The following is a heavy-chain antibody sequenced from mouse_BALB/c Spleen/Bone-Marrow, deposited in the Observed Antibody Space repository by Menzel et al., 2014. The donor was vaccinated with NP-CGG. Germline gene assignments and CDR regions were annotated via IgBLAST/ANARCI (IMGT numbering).Heavy chain of an antibody. CDR2: IHLSDSES. D-gene: IGHD3-3*01. CDR3: TRYELTTRAFAY. V-gene: IGHV1-61*01. J-gene: IGHJ3*01. Sequence: QVQLKQSGAELVRPGASVKLSCKASGYSFTSYWMNWVEQRPGQGLEWIGMIHLSDSESRLDQKFKDKATLTVDKSSSTAYMQLSSPTSEDSAVYYCTRYELTTRAFAYWGQGTLVTVFA. CDR1: GYSFTSYW.